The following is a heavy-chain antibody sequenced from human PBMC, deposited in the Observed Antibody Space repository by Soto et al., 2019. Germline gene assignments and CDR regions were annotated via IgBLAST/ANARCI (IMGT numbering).Heavy chain of an antibody. CDR1: GYTFTSYG. Sequence: ASVKVSCKASGYTFTSYGISWVRQAPGQGLEWMGWISAYNGNTNYAQKLQGRVTMTADESTSTAYMELSSLRSEDTAVYYCAIPIAADYYYYGMDVWGQGTTVTVSS. CDR3: AIPIAADYYYYGMDV. V-gene: IGHV1-18*01. CDR2: ISAYNGNT. J-gene: IGHJ6*02. D-gene: IGHD6-6*01.